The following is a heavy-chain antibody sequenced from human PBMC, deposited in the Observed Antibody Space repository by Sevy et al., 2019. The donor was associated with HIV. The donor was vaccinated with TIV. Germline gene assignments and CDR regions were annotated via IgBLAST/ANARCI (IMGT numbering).Heavy chain of an antibody. D-gene: IGHD5-12*01. J-gene: IGHJ6*03. CDR1: GFTFSNAW. CDR2: IKSKTDGGTT. V-gene: IGHV3-15*01. CDR3: TTPLPVEMATIGYYYYMDV. Sequence: GGSLRLSCAASGFTFSNAWMSWVRQAPGKGLEWVGRIKSKTDGGTTDYAAPVTGRLTISRDESKNTLYLQMNSLKTEDTAVYYCTTPLPVEMATIGYYYYMDVWGKGTTVTVSS.